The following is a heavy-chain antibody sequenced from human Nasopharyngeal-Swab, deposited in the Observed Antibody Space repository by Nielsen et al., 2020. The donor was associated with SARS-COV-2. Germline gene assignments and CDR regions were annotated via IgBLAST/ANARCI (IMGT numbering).Heavy chain of an antibody. CDR3: AREDYDTNFDY. D-gene: IGHD4-17*01. V-gene: IGHV1-46*01. Sequence: ASVKVSCKASGYTFTSYYMHWVRQAPGQGLEWMGIINPSGGSTSYAQKFQGRVTMTRDTSTSTVYMALSSLRSEDTAVYYCAREDYDTNFDYWGQGTLVTVSS. J-gene: IGHJ4*02. CDR1: GYTFTSYY. CDR2: INPSGGST.